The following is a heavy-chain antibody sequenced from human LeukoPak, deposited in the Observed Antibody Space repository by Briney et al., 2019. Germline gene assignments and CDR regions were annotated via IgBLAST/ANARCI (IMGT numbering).Heavy chain of an antibody. D-gene: IGHD3-10*01. CDR3: AREDFTMVRGVTSNWLDP. CDR2: INPNSGGT. Sequence: ASVKVSCKASGYTFTGYYMHWVRQAPGQGLEWMGWINPNSGGTNYAQKFQGRVTMTRDTSISTAYMELSRLRSDDTAVYYCAREDFTMVRGVTSNWLDPWGQGTLVTVSS. J-gene: IGHJ5*02. V-gene: IGHV1-2*02. CDR1: GYTFTGYY.